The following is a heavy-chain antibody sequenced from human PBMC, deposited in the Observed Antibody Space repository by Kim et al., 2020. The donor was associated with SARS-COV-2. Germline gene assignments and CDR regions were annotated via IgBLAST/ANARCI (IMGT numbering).Heavy chain of an antibody. J-gene: IGHJ4*02. CDR2: GGST. CDR3: ANLPTGDY. Sequence: GGSTHYASSVKGRFTISRDNSKNTLYLQIDSLRAEDTAIYSCANLPTGDYWGQGTLVTVSS. V-gene: IGHV3-53*01.